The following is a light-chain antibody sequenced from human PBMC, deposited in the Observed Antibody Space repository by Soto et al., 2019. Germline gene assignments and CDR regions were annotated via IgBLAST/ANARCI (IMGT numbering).Light chain of an antibody. Sequence: DIVMTQSPDSLAVSLGERATIDCKSSQSVLYSSNNKNYLAWYQQRPGQPPKLIIYWASTRESGVPDRFSGSGSGTDFTLTITSLQAEDVAVYYCQQDESTPPTLGQGTKLEIK. J-gene: IGKJ2*01. CDR3: QQDESTPPT. CDR1: QSVLYSSNNKNY. CDR2: WAS. V-gene: IGKV4-1*01.